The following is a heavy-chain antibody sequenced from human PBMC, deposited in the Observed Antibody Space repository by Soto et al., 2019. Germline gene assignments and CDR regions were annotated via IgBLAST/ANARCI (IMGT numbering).Heavy chain of an antibody. CDR2: IVANGGST. Sequence: EVQLLESGGGLVQPGGSLRLSCAASGFTFKNYAMTWVRQAPGKGLEWVSGIVANGGSTDYADSVKGRFTISRDNSKNMLYLQMKSLRVDHTAVYYCAKDQSYYYDSSGSRAEYWGQGTLVTVSS. D-gene: IGHD3-22*01. J-gene: IGHJ4*02. V-gene: IGHV3-23*01. CDR3: AKDQSYYYDSSGSRAEY. CDR1: GFTFKNYA.